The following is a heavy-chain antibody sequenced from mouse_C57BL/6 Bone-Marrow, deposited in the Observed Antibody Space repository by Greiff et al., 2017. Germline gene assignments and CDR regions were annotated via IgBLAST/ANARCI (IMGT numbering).Heavy chain of an antibody. V-gene: IGHV2-6*01. D-gene: IGHD2-4*01. CDR1: GFSLTSYG. J-gene: IGHJ4*01. CDR3: ASRGYDYDDARDY. Sequence: VQLKQSGPGLVAPSQSLSISCTVSGFSLTSYGVDWVRQSPGKGLEWRGVIWGVGSTNYNTALKSRLSISKDNSKSHVFLKMNILQTDDTAMYYCASRGYDYDDARDYWGRGTSVTVSS. CDR2: IWGVGST.